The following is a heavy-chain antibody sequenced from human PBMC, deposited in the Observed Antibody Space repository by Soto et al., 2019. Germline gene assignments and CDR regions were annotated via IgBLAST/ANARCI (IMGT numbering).Heavy chain of an antibody. V-gene: IGHV4-4*02. CDR3: ARDPQDSSGYPSPYYYYGMDV. Sequence: QVQLQESGPGLVKPSGTLSLTCAVSGGSISSSNWWSWVRQPPGKGLEWIGEIYHSGSTNYNPSLQSRVTLAADKSKNQFSLKLSSVTAADTAVYYCARDPQDSSGYPSPYYYYGMDVWGQGTTVTVSS. D-gene: IGHD3-22*01. CDR1: GGSISSSNW. J-gene: IGHJ6*02. CDR2: IYHSGST.